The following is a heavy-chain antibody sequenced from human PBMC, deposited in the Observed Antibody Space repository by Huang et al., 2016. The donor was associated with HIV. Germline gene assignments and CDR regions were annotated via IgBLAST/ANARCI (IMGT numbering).Heavy chain of an antibody. J-gene: IGHJ3*01. D-gene: IGHD4-4*01. Sequence: QVQLVQSGGEVMQPGASVRVSCKASGYDFGSYGMSWVRKAPGQGLEWLGWIGRDSRDTSSAQKFQGRVTMTTDTSTTTTYMELRSLRSDDTAMYYCARDPYYSNRWKRNDASFLWGQGTMITVSS. CDR1: GYDFGSYG. CDR3: ARDPYYSNRWKRNDASFL. CDR2: IGRDSRDT. V-gene: IGHV1-18*01.